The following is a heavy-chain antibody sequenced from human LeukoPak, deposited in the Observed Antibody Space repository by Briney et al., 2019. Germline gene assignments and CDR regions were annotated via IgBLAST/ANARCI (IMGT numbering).Heavy chain of an antibody. CDR1: GYSFTGFY. J-gene: IGHJ3*02. CDR3: AGDRGYGEYFDAIDI. D-gene: IGHD4-17*01. Sequence: ASVKVSCKASGYSFTGFYIHWVRQAPGQGLEWMGYINPNSGGTNYAQKFQGRVTMTRDTSISTAYMELSRLRSDDTAVYYCAGDRGYGEYFDAIDIWGQGTMVTVSS. CDR2: INPNSGGT. V-gene: IGHV1-2*02.